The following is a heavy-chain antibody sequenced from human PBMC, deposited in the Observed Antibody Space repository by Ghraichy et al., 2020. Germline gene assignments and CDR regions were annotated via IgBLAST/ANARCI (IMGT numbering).Heavy chain of an antibody. J-gene: IGHJ3*01. D-gene: IGHD3-9*01. CDR3: ARAPSRDDVLTGDVTFGV. CDR2: IYYGGNT. Sequence: SETLSLTCTVSGGSISRDDYHWNWIRQHPGEGLEWIGYIYYGGNTLYNPSLKSRNSISVDTSKNQFSLRLISVTAADTAVYFCARAPSRDDVLTGDVTFGVGGRGTMVTVAS. CDR1: GGSISRDDYH. V-gene: IGHV4-31*03.